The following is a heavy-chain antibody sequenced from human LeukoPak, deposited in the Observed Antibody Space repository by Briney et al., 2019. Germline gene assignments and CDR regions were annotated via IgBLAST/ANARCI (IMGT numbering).Heavy chain of an antibody. CDR3: AKERNLEIAVAGTIFDY. CDR1: GFTFSSYW. Sequence: GGSLRLSCAASGFTFSSYWMSWVRQAPGKGLEWVANIKQDGSEKYYVDSVKGRFTISRDNSKNMIYLEMTSLKAEDTAVYYCAKERNLEIAVAGTIFDYWGQGTLVTVSS. CDR2: IKQDGSEK. J-gene: IGHJ4*02. D-gene: IGHD6-19*01. V-gene: IGHV3-7*01.